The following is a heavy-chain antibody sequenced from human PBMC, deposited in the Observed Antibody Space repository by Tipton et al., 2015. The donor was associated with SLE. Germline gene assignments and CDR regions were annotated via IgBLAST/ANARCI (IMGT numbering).Heavy chain of an antibody. Sequence: SSYYWDWIRQAPGKGLEWVSYISSASRSIYFADSVKGRFTVSRDNAKNSLYLQVDSLRAEDTAVYYCARDWSAVYYFDLWGQGTLVTVSS. J-gene: IGHJ4*02. CDR2: ISSASRSI. V-gene: IGHV3-48*01. CDR3: ARDWSAVYYFDL. CDR1: SSYY.